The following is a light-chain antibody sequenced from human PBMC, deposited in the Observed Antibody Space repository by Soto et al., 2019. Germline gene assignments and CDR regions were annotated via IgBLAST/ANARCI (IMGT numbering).Light chain of an antibody. CDR1: QGISND. CDR2: AAP. V-gene: IGKV1-6*01. CDR3: LQLYNFSWR. Sequence: ALQMTQSPSSLSASVVARVTISFRVSQGISNDLDWYQQKPGKAPKLLIFAAPNLQSGVPSRVSGSGSGTDFTLTISRLQPEDFATYYCLQLYNFSWRFGEGTKV. J-gene: IGKJ1*01.